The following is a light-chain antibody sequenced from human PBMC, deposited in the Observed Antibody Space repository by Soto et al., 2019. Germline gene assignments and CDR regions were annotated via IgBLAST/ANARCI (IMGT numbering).Light chain of an antibody. CDR2: WAS. Sequence: DIVMTQSPDSLAVSLGERATINCKSSQSVLYSSNNKNYFAWYQQKPGQPPKLLIYWASTRESGVTDRFSGSGSGTDFTLTISSLQAEDEAVYYCQQYYSTLTFGGGTKVEIK. CDR3: QQYYSTLT. CDR1: QSVLYSSNNKNY. J-gene: IGKJ4*01. V-gene: IGKV4-1*01.